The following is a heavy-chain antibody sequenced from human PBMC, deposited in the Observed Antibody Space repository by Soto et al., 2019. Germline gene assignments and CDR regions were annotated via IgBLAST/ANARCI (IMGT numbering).Heavy chain of an antibody. Sequence: QVQLQESDPGLVTPSQTLSLTCTVSGGSISSGGYYWSWIRQHPGKGLEWIGYIYYSGSTSYNPSLKSRVTISIDTSKNQFSLKLSSVTAADTAVYYCARDGGYGSGSYRFDYWGQGTLVTVSS. CDR2: IYYSGST. J-gene: IGHJ4*02. CDR3: ARDGGYGSGSYRFDY. D-gene: IGHD3-10*01. V-gene: IGHV4-31*03. CDR1: GGSISSGGYY.